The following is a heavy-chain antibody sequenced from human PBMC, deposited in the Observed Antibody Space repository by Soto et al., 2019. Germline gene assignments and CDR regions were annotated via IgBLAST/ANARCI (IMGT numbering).Heavy chain of an antibody. Sequence: GASVKVSCKPSGYKFTKYGISWVRQAPGQGPEWMGWINTYNGNSNYAQKFQGRVTMTTDTSTNTAYMELRSLTSDDTAVYYCARDCTGGSCFCIYWGQGTLVTVSS. J-gene: IGHJ4*02. V-gene: IGHV1-18*01. D-gene: IGHD2-15*01. CDR3: ARDCTGGSCFCIY. CDR2: INTYNGNS. CDR1: GYKFTKYG.